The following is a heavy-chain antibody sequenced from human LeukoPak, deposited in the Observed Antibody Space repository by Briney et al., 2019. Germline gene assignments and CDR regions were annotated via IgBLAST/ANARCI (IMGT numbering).Heavy chain of an antibody. D-gene: IGHD6-13*01. Sequence: ASVKVSCKASGYTFTSYYMHWVRQAPGQGLEWMGIINPSGGSTSYAQKFQGGVTMTRDMSTSTVYMELSSLRSEDTAVYYCARNLAAAGDPFDYWGQGTLVTVSS. CDR2: INPSGGST. V-gene: IGHV1-46*01. CDR3: ARNLAAAGDPFDY. CDR1: GYTFTSYY. J-gene: IGHJ4*02.